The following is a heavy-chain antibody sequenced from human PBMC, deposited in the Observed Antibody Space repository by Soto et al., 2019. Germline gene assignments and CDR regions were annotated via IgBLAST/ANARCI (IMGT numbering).Heavy chain of an antibody. V-gene: IGHV4-34*01. J-gene: IGHJ4*02. CDR2: INHSGST. Sequence: PSETLSLTCAVYGGSFSGYYWSWIRQPPGKGLEWIGEINHSGSTNYNPSLKSRVTISVDTSKNQFSLKLSSVTAADTAVYYCARDSRRAHDYWGQGTLVTVSS. CDR1: GGSFSGYY. CDR3: ARDSRRAHDY.